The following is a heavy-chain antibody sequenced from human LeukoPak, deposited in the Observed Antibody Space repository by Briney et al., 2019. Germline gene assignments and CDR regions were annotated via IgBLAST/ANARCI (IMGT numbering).Heavy chain of an antibody. CDR2: ISPSGGST. Sequence: ASVKVSCKAFGYTFTSNYMHWVRQAPGQGPEWMGVISPSGGSTTYAQKFQGRVTMTEDTPTDTAYMELSSLRSEDTAVYYCATSDIAAAGKPSGVIGGYWGQGTLVTVSS. J-gene: IGHJ4*02. V-gene: IGHV1-46*01. CDR3: ATSDIAAAGKPSGVIGGY. CDR1: GYTFTSNY. D-gene: IGHD6-13*01.